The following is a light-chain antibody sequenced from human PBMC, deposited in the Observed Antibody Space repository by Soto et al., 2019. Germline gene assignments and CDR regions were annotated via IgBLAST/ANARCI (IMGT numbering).Light chain of an antibody. CDR1: QSISSY. J-gene: IGKJ1*01. Sequence: DFQLTQSPSSLSASVGDRVTITCRASQSISSYLNWYQQKPGKAPKVLIYAASSLQSGVPSRFSGSGSGTDFTLTISSLQPEDFATYYCQQTYSAPRTFGQGTKLEMK. CDR3: QQTYSAPRT. CDR2: AAS. V-gene: IGKV1-39*01.